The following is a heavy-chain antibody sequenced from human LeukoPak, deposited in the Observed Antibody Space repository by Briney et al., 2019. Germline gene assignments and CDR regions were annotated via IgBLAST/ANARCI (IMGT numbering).Heavy chain of an antibody. D-gene: IGHD6-19*01. CDR1: GFTFSDYY. Sequence: GGSLRLSCTASGFTFSDYYMTWIRQAPGKGLEWVSNIGYSGGAIYYADSVKGRFTISRDNAKNSLYLQMNTLRAEDTAMYYCARRVRVAAVYDQYMDVWGKGTTVTVSS. CDR3: ARRVRVAAVYDQYMDV. V-gene: IGHV3-11*01. CDR2: IGYSGGAI. J-gene: IGHJ6*03.